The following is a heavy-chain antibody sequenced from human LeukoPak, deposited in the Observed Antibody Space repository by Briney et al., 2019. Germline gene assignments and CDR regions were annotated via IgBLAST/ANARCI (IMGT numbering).Heavy chain of an antibody. J-gene: IGHJ4*01. Sequence: SETLSLTCAVYGGSFSGYYWSWIRQPPGKGLEWIGEINHSGSTNYNPSLKSRVTISVDTSKNQFSLKLSSVTAADTAVYYCARGRAIAARNGGSSVDYWGQEPWSPSPQ. D-gene: IGHD6-6*01. CDR2: INHSGST. CDR1: GGSFSGYY. CDR3: ARGRAIAARNGGSSVDY. V-gene: IGHV4-34*01.